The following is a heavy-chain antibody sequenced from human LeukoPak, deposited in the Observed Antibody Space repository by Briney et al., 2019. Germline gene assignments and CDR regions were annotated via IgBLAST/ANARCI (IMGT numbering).Heavy chain of an antibody. J-gene: IGHJ4*02. V-gene: IGHV3-33*01. Sequence: GGSLRLSCAASGFAFNTYAMHWVRQAPGQGLEWVALIWHDGSHKFYSNSVRSQFTISRDNSKNTVSLQMNNLRPEDTAVYYCARGGSGSSSLSYPGTLYYWGQGTLVTVSS. D-gene: IGHD3-10*01. CDR1: GFAFNTYA. CDR2: IWHDGSHK. CDR3: ARGGSGSSSLSYPGTLYY.